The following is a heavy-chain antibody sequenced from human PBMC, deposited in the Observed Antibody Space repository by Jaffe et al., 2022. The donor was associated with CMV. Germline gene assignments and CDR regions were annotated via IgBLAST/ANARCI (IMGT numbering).Heavy chain of an antibody. J-gene: IGHJ6*03. Sequence: QVQLVQSGAEVKKPGASVKVSCKASGYTFTSYYMHWVRQAPGQGLEWMGIINPSGGSTSYAQKFQGRVTMTRDTSTSTVYMELSSLRSEDTAVYYCARDSGSYPGGDYYYYYMDVWGKGTTVTVSS. CDR3: ARDSGSYPGGDYYYYYMDV. CDR1: GYTFTSYY. V-gene: IGHV1-46*01. CDR2: INPSGGST. D-gene: IGHD1-26*01.